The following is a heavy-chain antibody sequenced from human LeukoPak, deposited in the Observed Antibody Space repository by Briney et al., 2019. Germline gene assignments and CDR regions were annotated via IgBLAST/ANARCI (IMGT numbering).Heavy chain of an antibody. D-gene: IGHD3-3*01. Sequence: GESLEISCRGSGYSFTSYWIGWVRQLPGKGLEGMGVIYPGESDTRYSPSFQGQVNISADKSISPAYLQWSSLKASDNAMYYCARHVGDFWSGYYTGRYYYYMDVWGKGTTVTVSS. V-gene: IGHV5-51*01. CDR2: IYPGESDT. CDR1: GYSFTSYW. J-gene: IGHJ6*03. CDR3: ARHVGDFWSGYYTGRYYYYMDV.